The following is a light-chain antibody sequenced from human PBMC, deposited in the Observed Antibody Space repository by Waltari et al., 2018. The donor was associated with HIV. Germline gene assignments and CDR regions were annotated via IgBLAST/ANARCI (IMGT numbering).Light chain of an antibody. CDR1: QSINNF. CDR2: GAS. CDR3: QQSYTTRWT. V-gene: IGKV1-39*01. Sequence: DIQMHQSPSSLSASVGDRVPITCRASQSINNFLNWYQQKPGKAPNLLIYGASRLHSGVPSRFSGSGSGTDFTLTVHSLQPEDFATYYGQQSYTTRWTFGLGTKGEMK. J-gene: IGKJ1*01.